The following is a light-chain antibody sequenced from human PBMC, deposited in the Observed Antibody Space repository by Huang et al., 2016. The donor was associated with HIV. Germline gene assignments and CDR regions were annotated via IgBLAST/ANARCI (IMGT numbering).Light chain of an antibody. J-gene: IGKJ1*01. CDR2: GAS. Sequence: EIVLTQSPGTLSLSPGERVTLSCGASQSVTNNYLAWYQQKPGQAPRLLIYGASRRATGIPDRIRGSGSGTDFTLTISRLEPEDFAVYYCQQYENSPGTFGQGTKVEVK. V-gene: IGKV3-20*01. CDR1: QSVTNNY. CDR3: QQYENSPGT.